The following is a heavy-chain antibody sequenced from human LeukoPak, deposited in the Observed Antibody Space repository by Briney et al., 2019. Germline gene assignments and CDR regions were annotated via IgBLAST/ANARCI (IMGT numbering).Heavy chain of an antibody. CDR3: AKCLYSYGPPHFDF. J-gene: IGHJ4*02. V-gene: IGHV3-23*01. D-gene: IGHD5-18*01. Sequence: GGSLTLSCAASGFTFSSYAMSWVRQAPGKGLEWVSFMSGSGDDTKYADSVKGRFIISRDKTKNTLYLQMKSLRAEDTAVYYCAKCLYSYGPPHFDFWGQGTLVTVSS. CDR2: MSGSGDDT. CDR1: GFTFSSYA.